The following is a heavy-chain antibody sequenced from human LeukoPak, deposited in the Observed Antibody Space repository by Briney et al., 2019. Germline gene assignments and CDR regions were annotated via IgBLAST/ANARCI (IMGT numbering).Heavy chain of an antibody. J-gene: IGHJ5*02. CDR3: ARDPFSYDFWRGYPS. V-gene: IGHV1-2*02. D-gene: IGHD3-3*01. Sequence: ASVKVSCKASGYTFTGYYMHWVRQAPGQGLEWMGWINPNSGGTNYAQKFQGRVTMTRDTSISTAYMELSRLRSDDTAVYYCARDPFSYDFWRGYPSWGQGTLVTVSS. CDR1: GYTFTGYY. CDR2: INPNSGGT.